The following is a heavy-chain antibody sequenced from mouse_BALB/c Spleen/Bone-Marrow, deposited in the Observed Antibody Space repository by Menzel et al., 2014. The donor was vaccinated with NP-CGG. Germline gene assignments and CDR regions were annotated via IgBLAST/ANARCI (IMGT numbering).Heavy chain of an antibody. CDR3: ARWGITTGFAY. Sequence: VQLQQPGAELVKPGASVKLSCTASGFNTKDTYMHWVKQRPEQGLEWIGRIDPANGNTKYDQKFQGKATITADTSSNTAYLQLSSRTSEDTAVYYCARWGITTGFAYWGQGTLVTVSA. D-gene: IGHD2-4*01. CDR1: GFNTKDTY. J-gene: IGHJ3*01. CDR2: IDPANGNT. V-gene: IGHV14-3*02.